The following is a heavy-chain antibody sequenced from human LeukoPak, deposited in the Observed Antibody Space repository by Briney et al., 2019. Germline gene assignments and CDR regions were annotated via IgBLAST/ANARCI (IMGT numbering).Heavy chain of an antibody. CDR1: GFTFKNYG. Sequence: PGGSLRLSCAASGFTFKNYGMHWVRQAPGKGLEWVADISYDGSIKYYADSVKGRFTISRDNSKNTLYLQMDTLRAEDSAVYYCAKVYFDILTGYYRGPNFDYWGQGTLVTVSS. J-gene: IGHJ4*02. V-gene: IGHV3-30*18. D-gene: IGHD3-9*01. CDR2: ISYDGSIK. CDR3: AKVYFDILTGYYRGPNFDY.